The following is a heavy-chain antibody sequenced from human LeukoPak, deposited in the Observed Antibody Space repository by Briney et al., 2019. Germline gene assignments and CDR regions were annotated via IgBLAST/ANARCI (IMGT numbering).Heavy chain of an antibody. CDR1: GGTFSSYA. V-gene: IGHV1-69*04. Sequence: VASVKVSCKASGGTFSSYAISWVRQAPGQGLEWMGRIIPILGIANYAQKFQGRVTITADKSTSTAYMELSSLRSEDTAVYYCARGLRYFDWLLSNWGQGTLVTVSS. J-gene: IGHJ4*02. D-gene: IGHD3-9*01. CDR3: ARGLRYFDWLLSN. CDR2: IIPILGIA.